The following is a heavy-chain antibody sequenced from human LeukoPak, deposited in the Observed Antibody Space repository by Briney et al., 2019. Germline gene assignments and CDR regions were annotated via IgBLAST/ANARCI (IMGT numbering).Heavy chain of an antibody. CDR1: GFTFSTYN. J-gene: IGHJ4*02. Sequence: TPGGSLRLSCAASGFTFSTYNLNWVRQAPGKGLEWVSSISSSSTYIYYADSVKGRFTISRDNARNSLYLQMNSLRAEDTAVYYCARERPSYGALDYWGQGTLVTVSS. D-gene: IGHD3-10*01. CDR3: ARERPSYGALDY. CDR2: ISSSSTYI. V-gene: IGHV3-21*01.